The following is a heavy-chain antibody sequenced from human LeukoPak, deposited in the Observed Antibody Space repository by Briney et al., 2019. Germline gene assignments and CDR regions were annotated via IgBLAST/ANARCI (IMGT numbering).Heavy chain of an antibody. J-gene: IGHJ4*02. D-gene: IGHD1-26*01. CDR2: ISYDGITK. V-gene: IGHV3-30-3*01. CDR1: GFTFNNYA. CDR3: ARDLSERYSTDH. Sequence: PGGSLRLSCAVSGFTFNNYAIHWVRQAPGKGLEWVAFISYDGITKYYADSVKGRFTISRDNSQNTLDLQMNSLRAEDTAVYYCARDLSERYSTDHWGQGTLVTVSS.